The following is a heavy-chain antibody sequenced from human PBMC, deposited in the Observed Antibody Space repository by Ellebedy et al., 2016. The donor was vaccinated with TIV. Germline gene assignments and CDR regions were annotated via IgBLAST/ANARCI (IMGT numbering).Heavy chain of an antibody. CDR2: ITSDAAGT. V-gene: IGHV3-23*01. Sequence: PGGSLRLSCATSGFTFRAYAMSWVRQAPGKGLVWVSSITSDAAGTYYADSVEGRFAISRDNSKTALYLQMDSLRAEDTAIYYCAGSWGDTRVDFDFWGQGTLVTVSS. J-gene: IGHJ4*02. CDR1: GFTFRAYA. CDR3: AGSWGDTRVDFDF. D-gene: IGHD1-26*01.